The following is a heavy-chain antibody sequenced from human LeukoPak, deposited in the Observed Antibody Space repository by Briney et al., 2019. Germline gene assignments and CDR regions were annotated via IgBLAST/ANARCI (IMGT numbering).Heavy chain of an antibody. CDR1: GYTFTSYD. CDR2: MNPNSGNT. V-gene: IGHV1-8*01. D-gene: IGHD4-17*01. J-gene: IGHJ3*02. Sequence: ASVKVSCKASGYTFTSYDINWVRQATGQGLEWMGWMNPNSGNTGYAQKFQGRVTMTRNTSISTAYMELRSLRSDDTAVYYCARVDYGDFNAFDIWGQGTMVTVSS. CDR3: ARVDYGDFNAFDI.